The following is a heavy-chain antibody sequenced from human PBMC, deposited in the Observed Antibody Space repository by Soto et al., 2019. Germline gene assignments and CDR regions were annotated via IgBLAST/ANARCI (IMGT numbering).Heavy chain of an antibody. J-gene: IGHJ4*02. CDR3: AKYDYPGLGSYST. D-gene: IGHD3-10*01. V-gene: IGHV3-23*01. CDR1: GFTFNRYI. CDR2: ISGSGGST. Sequence: EEPLLESGGGLVQPGGSLRLSCAASGFTFNRYIMNWVRQAPGKGLEWVSSISGSGGSTYHADSVKGRFSISTDNSKRTLFPQMNSLRAEDTALYYCAKYDYPGLGSYSTWGQGTLVTVSS.